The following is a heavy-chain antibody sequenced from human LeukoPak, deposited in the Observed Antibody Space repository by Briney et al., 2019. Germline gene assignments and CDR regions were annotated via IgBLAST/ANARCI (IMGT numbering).Heavy chain of an antibody. Sequence: PSETLSLTCTVSGGSISSDEYYWSWIRQHPGKGLEWIGYIHYSGSTYYNPSLKSRLTRSVDTSKNQFSLKLSSVTAADTAVYYFSRSGPANCRGGSCLVETCGQGTLVTVSS. V-gene: IGHV4-31*03. J-gene: IGHJ5*02. CDR3: SRSGPANCRGGSCLVET. D-gene: IGHD2-15*01. CDR2: IHYSGST. CDR1: GGSISSDEYY.